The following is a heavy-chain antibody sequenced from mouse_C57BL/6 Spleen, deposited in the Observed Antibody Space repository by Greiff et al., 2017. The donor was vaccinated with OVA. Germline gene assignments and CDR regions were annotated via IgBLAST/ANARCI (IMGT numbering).Heavy chain of an antibody. Sequence: EVKLMESGGGLVQPKGSLKLSCAASGFSFNTYAMNWVRQAPGKGLEWVARIRSKSNNYATYYADSVKDRFTISRDDSESMLYLQMNNLKTEDTAMYYCVRQYDYDGYFDVWGTGTTVTVSS. J-gene: IGHJ1*03. CDR3: VRQYDYDGYFDV. V-gene: IGHV10-1*01. CDR1: GFSFNTYA. D-gene: IGHD2-4*01. CDR2: IRSKSNNYAT.